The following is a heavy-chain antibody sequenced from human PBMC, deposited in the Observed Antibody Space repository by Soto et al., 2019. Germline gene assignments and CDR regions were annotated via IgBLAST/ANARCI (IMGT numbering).Heavy chain of an antibody. D-gene: IGHD6-13*01. CDR2: TYYRSKWYN. CDR1: GDSVSSNSAA. Sequence: XQTLSLTCAISGDSVSSNSAAWNWIRQSPSRGLEWLGRTYYRSKWYNDYAVSVKSRITINPDTSKNQFSLQLNSVTPEDTAVYYCASDVYGGPAAGMTSSRGSKWFDPGGQGTLVTVS. J-gene: IGHJ5*02. V-gene: IGHV6-1*01. CDR3: ASDVYGGPAAGMTSSRGSKWFDP.